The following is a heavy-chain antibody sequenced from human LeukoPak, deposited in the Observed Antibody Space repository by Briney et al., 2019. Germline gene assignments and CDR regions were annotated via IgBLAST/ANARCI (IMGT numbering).Heavy chain of an antibody. J-gene: IGHJ4*02. CDR3: ATAIAAWSLGDY. D-gene: IGHD6-13*01. Sequence: ASVKVSCKASGYTLTDYYMHWVRQAPGKGLEWMGGFDPEDGETIYAQKFQGRVTMTEDTSTDTAYMELSSLRSEDTAVYYCATAIAAWSLGDYWGQGTLVTVSS. CDR2: FDPEDGET. CDR1: GYTLTDYY. V-gene: IGHV1-24*01.